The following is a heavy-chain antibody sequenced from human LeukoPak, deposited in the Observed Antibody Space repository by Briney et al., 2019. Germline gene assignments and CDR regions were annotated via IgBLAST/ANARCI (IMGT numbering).Heavy chain of an antibody. CDR3: ARRGGDYTPMATMNYFFDY. CDR2: ISGNGVSA. V-gene: IGHV3-23*01. Sequence: PGGSLRLSCAASGFTFSSYAMTWVRQAPGKGLEWVSAISGNGVSAYYADSVKGRFTICRDNSKNTLHLQMNSLRDEDTAVYYCARRGGDYTPMATMNYFFDYWGQGSLVTVSS. J-gene: IGHJ4*02. D-gene: IGHD5-18*01. CDR1: GFTFSSYA.